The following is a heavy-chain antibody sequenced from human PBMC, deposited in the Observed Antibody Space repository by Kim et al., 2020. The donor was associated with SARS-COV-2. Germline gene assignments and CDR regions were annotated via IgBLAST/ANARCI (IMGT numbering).Heavy chain of an antibody. CDR2: ISWNSGSI. D-gene: IGHD2-15*01. J-gene: IGHJ5*02. CDR3: AKEGCSGGSCYSPGPIYP. CDR1: GFTFDDYA. Sequence: GGSLRLSCAASGFTFDDYAMHWVRQAPGKGLEWVSGISWNSGSIGYVDSVKGRFTISRDNAKNSLYLQMNSLRAEDTALYYCAKEGCSGGSCYSPGPIYPWGQGTLVTVSS. V-gene: IGHV3-9*01.